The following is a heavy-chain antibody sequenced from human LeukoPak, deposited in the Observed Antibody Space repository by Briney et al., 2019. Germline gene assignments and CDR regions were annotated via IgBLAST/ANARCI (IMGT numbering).Heavy chain of an antibody. D-gene: IGHD2-21*01. CDR1: GYTFTDYT. CDR2: INGGSGYT. CDR3: ARSPARPHRRCVDCDY. V-gene: IGHV1-3*01. Sequence: ASVKVSCKASGYTFTDYTMHWLRQAPGQRLDWMGWINGGSGYTKYSPEFQGRVTITRDTSASTAYMELSSLRSEDTAVYYCARSPARPHRRCVDCDYWGQGTLVTVSS. J-gene: IGHJ4*02.